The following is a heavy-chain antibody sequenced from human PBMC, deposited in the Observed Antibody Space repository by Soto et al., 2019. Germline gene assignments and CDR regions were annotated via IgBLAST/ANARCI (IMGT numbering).Heavy chain of an antibody. Sequence: SETLSLTCTVSGGSISSSSYYWGWIRQPPGKGLEWIGSIYYSGSTYYNPSLKSRVTISVDTSKNQFSLKLSSVTAADTAVYYCARIIHYSGYSSGWYNWFDPWGQGTLVTVSS. J-gene: IGHJ5*02. CDR1: GGSISSSSYY. CDR2: IYYSGST. V-gene: IGHV4-39*01. CDR3: ARIIHYSGYSSGWYNWFDP. D-gene: IGHD6-19*01.